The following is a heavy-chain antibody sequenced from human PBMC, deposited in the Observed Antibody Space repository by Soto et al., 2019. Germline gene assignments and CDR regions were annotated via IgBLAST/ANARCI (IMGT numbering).Heavy chain of an antibody. CDR3: ARGAYDSSGYYFSDSYWYFDL. J-gene: IGHJ2*01. D-gene: IGHD3-22*01. V-gene: IGHV3-30-3*01. CDR1: GFTFSSYA. CDR2: ISYDGSNK. Sequence: QVQLVESGGGVVQPGRSLRLSCAASGFTFSSYAMHWVRQAPGKGLEWGAVISYDGSNKYYADSVKGRFTISRDNSKNTLYLQMNRLRAEDTAVYYCARGAYDSSGYYFSDSYWYFDLWCRGTLVTVSS.